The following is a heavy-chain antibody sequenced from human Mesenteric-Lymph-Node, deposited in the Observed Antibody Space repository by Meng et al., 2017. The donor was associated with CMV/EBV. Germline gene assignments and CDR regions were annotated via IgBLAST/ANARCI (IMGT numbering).Heavy chain of an antibody. J-gene: IGHJ4*02. CDR1: GGSFSGYY. Sequence: QRWGAGVLKPSGTLSPTCAVYGGSFSGYYWSWIRQPQGKGLEWIGEINHSGSTNYNPSLKSRVTISVDTSKNQFSLKLSSVTAADTAVYYCARHQRWLKSEGGFNYWGQGTLVTVSS. V-gene: IGHV4-34*01. CDR2: INHSGST. CDR3: ARHQRWLKSEGGFNY. D-gene: IGHD4-23*01.